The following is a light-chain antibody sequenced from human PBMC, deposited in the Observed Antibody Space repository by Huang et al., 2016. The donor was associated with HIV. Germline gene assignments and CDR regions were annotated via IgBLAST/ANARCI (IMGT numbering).Light chain of an antibody. V-gene: IGKV3-15*01. J-gene: IGKJ2*01. CDR2: AAS. Sequence: VMMSQSPATLAASPGKRVTLSCGASQSVNTNLAWYQQKPGQPPRLRIYAASTRATGVPARFAGSGSGTEFTLTIDSLQSDDFAVYYCQQYNKWPPEYTFGQGTRLEIK. CDR3: QQYNKWPPEYT. CDR1: QSVNTN.